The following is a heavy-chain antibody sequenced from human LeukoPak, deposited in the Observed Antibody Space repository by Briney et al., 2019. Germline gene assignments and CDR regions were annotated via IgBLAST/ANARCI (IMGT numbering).Heavy chain of an antibody. CDR1: GGTFSSYA. CDR3: ATTTVTTSLYYYYGMDV. J-gene: IGHJ6*02. D-gene: IGHD4-17*01. Sequence: SVKVSCKASGGTFSSYAISWVRQAPGQGLEWMGGIIPIFGTANYAQKFQGRVTITADESTSTAYMELSSLRSGDTAVYYCATTTVTTSLYYYYGMDVWGQGTTVTVSS. V-gene: IGHV1-69*01. CDR2: IIPIFGTA.